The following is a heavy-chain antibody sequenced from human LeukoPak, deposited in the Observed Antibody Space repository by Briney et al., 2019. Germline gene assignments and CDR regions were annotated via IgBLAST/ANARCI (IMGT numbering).Heavy chain of an antibody. J-gene: IGHJ4*02. CDR2: ISGSGGTT. CDR3: ARDQGY. CDR1: GFTYTTYA. V-gene: IGHV3-23*01. Sequence: QPGASLRLSCVASGFTYTTYAMMWVRQAPGKGLEWVSAISGSGGTTYYADSVKGRFTISRDNSQNTLYLQMNSLIAEDTALFYCARDQGYWGQGTLVTVSS.